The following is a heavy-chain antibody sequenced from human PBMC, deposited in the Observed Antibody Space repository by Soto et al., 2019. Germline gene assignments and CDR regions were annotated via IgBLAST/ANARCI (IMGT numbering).Heavy chain of an antibody. Sequence: EVHLLESGGGLVQPGGSLRLSCAASGFTFSTYAMSWVRQAPGKGLEWVSVIGGRAGSTYYADSVKGRFTISRDNSKNTVYLQMNSLRAEDTAVYYCAKHSGMTGYYYYGMDVWGQGTTVTVSS. J-gene: IGHJ6*02. V-gene: IGHV3-23*01. CDR2: IGGRAGST. CDR1: GFTFSTYA. D-gene: IGHD2-21*01. CDR3: AKHSGMTGYYYYGMDV.